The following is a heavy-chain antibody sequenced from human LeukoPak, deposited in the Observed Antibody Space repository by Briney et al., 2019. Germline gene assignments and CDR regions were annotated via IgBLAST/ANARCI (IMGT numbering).Heavy chain of an antibody. D-gene: IGHD4-17*01. Sequence: ASVKVSCKASGGTFSSYAISWVRQAPGQGLEWMGRIIPILGIANYAQKFRGRVTITADKSTSTAYMELSSLRSEDTAVYYCARDPLTVTTTYYGMDVWGQGTTVTVSS. V-gene: IGHV1-69*04. CDR2: IIPILGIA. J-gene: IGHJ6*02. CDR1: GGTFSSYA. CDR3: ARDPLTVTTTYYGMDV.